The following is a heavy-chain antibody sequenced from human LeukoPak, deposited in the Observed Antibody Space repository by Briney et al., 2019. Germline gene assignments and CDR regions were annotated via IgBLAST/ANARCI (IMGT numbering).Heavy chain of an antibody. Sequence: PGGSLRLSCAASGFTFSSHWMHWVRQAPGKGLVWVSRINSDGSSTSYADSVKGRFTISRDNAKNTLYLQMNSLRAEDTAVYYCARDQYYYDSSGYSRHFDYWGQGTLVTVSS. V-gene: IGHV3-74*01. CDR3: ARDQYYYDSSGYSRHFDY. CDR2: INSDGSST. J-gene: IGHJ4*02. CDR1: GFTFSSHW. D-gene: IGHD3-22*01.